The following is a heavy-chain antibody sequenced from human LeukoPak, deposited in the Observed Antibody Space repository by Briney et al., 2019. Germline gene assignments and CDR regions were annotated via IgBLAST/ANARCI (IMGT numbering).Heavy chain of an antibody. Sequence: PGGSLRLSCGAFGFTFSNYWMYWVRQAPGRGLVWVSRINGGGRTTNYADSVKGRFTISRDNAKHTMYLQMNSMSAEDTAIYYSAKPDRGYDGFDIWGQGTMVTVSS. V-gene: IGHV3-74*01. D-gene: IGHD5-12*01. CDR1: GFTFSNYW. CDR2: INGGGRTT. CDR3: AKPDRGYDGFDI. J-gene: IGHJ3*02.